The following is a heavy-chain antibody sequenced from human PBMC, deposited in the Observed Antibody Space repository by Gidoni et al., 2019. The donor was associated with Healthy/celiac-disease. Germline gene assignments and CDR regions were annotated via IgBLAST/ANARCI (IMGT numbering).Heavy chain of an antibody. CDR3: ARDGPNEYSSSWGYYYYGMDV. Sequence: QVQLVQSGAEVKKPGSSVKVSCKASGGTFSSYAISWVRQAPGQGLEWMGGIIPIFGTANYAQKFQGRVTITADKSTSTAYMELSSLRSEDTAVYYCARDGPNEYSSSWGYYYYGMDVWGQGTTVTVSS. CDR1: GGTFSSYA. CDR2: IIPIFGTA. D-gene: IGHD6-13*01. J-gene: IGHJ6*02. V-gene: IGHV1-69*06.